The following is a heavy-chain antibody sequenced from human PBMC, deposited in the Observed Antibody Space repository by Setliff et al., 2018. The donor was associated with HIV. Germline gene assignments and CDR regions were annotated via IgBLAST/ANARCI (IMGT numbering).Heavy chain of an antibody. CDR1: GYIFTDYY. D-gene: IGHD6-13*01. V-gene: IGHV1-2*06. CDR3: AFGSSNWPHRPNNYHFDL. CDR2: INPNSGGT. Sequence: GASVKVSCKASGYIFTDYYMHWVRQAPGQGLEWMGRINPNSGGTNYAQKFQGRVTMTRDTSISTAYMELSRLRSDDTAVYYCAFGSSNWPHRPNNYHFDLRGQGPPVTVSS. J-gene: IGHJ4*02.